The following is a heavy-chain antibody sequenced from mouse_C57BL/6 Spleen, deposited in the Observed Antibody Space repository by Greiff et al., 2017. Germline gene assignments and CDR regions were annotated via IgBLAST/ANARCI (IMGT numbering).Heavy chain of an antibody. D-gene: IGHD1-1*01. CDR1: GYTFTSYW. J-gene: IGHJ3*01. V-gene: IGHV1-69*01. CDR3: ARYDGSSVFAY. CDR2: IDPSDSYT. Sequence: QVQLQQPGAELVMPGASVKLSCKASGYTFTSYWMHWVKQRPGQGLEWIGEIDPSDSYTNYNHKFKGQSTLSIDKSSSTAYMQLSSLTSEDSAVYYWARYDGSSVFAYWGQGTLVTVSA.